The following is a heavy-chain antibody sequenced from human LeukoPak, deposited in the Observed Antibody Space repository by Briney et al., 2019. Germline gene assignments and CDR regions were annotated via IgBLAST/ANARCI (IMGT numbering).Heavy chain of an antibody. CDR2: ISYDGSNK. D-gene: IGHD6-6*01. J-gene: IGHJ6*03. CDR3: ARDSPSRDSSDYMDV. Sequence: PGRSLRLPCAASGFTFSSYAMHWVRQAPGKGLEWVAVISYDGSNKYYADSVKGRFTISRDNSKNTLYLQMNSLRAEDTAVYYCARDSPSRDSSDYMDVWGKGATVTVSS. CDR1: GFTFSSYA. V-gene: IGHV3-30*01.